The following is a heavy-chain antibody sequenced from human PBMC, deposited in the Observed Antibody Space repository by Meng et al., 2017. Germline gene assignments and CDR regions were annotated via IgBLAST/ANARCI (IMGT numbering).Heavy chain of an antibody. CDR3: ARVHYYDSSGYNNWYFDL. J-gene: IGHJ2*01. D-gene: IGHD3-22*01. V-gene: IGHV4-31*01. CDR1: GGSISSGGYY. Sequence: VQRRESGPVVVKPSQTRSLTCTVSGGSISSGGYYWSWIRQHPGKGLEWIGYIYYSGSTYYNPSLKSLVTISVDTSKNQFSLKLSSVTAADTAVYYCARVHYYDSSGYNNWYFDLWGRGTLVTVSS. CDR2: IYYSGST.